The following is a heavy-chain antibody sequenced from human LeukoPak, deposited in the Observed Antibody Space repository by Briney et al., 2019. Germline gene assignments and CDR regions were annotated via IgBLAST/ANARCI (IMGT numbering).Heavy chain of an antibody. D-gene: IGHD4-17*01. CDR2: IYHSGST. V-gene: IGHV4-61*01. CDR1: GGSIRSTNYY. CDR3: ASFRPGTTVTTYYFDY. Sequence: SETLSLTCTVSGGSIRSTNYYWSWIRQDPAKGLEWIGYIYHSGSTNYNPSLKSRVTITVDTSKNQFSLKLSSVTAADTAVYYCASFRPGTTVTTYYFDYWGQGTLVTVSS. J-gene: IGHJ4*02.